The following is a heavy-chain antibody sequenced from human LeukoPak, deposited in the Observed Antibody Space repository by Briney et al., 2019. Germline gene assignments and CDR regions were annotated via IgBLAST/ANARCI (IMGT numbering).Heavy chain of an antibody. J-gene: IGHJ4*02. V-gene: IGHV3-49*04. CDR2: IRGKGYDGTI. Sequence: GGSLRLSCTTSGFIFGDYGMSWVRQSPRKELEWVGFIRGKGYDGTIEYAASVKGRFTISRDDSKSIAYLQMNSLKTEDTAVYYCTRGYGDSQQDHYWGQGTLVTVSS. CDR1: GFIFGDYG. D-gene: IGHD4-17*01. CDR3: TRGYGDSQQDHY.